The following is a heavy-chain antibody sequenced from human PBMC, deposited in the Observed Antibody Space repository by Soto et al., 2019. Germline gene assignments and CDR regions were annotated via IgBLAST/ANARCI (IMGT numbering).Heavy chain of an antibody. CDR3: ARGDSSGWYGLPSDP. V-gene: IGHV4-59*01. J-gene: IGHJ5*02. CDR2: IYYSGST. CDR1: GGSISSYY. D-gene: IGHD6-19*01. Sequence: PSETLSLTCTVSGGSISSYYWSWIRQPPGKGLEWIGYIYYSGSTNYNPSLKSRVTISVDTSKNQFSLKLSSVTAADTAVYYCARGDSSGWYGLPSDPWGQGTLVTVSS.